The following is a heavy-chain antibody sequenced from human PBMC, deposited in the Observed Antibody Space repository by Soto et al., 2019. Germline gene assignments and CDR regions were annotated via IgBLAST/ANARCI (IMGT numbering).Heavy chain of an antibody. J-gene: IGHJ5*02. CDR2: ISLYSDGT. CDR3: ARVVPGAEAWFHP. Sequence: ASVKVSCKTSGYTFSNYGITWVRQAPGQPLEWLGWISLYSDGTNYAQKFQGRVSMTTDTSTTTAYMELRSLRSDDTAVYYCARVVPGAEAWFHPWGQGTLVTV. CDR1: GYTFSNYG. V-gene: IGHV1-18*01. D-gene: IGHD2-2*01.